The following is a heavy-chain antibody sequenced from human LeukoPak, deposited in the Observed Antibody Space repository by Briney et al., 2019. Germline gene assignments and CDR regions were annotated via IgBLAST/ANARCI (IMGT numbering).Heavy chain of an antibody. D-gene: IGHD3-16*02. Sequence: GGSLRLSCAASGFTFSSYWMHWVRQAPGKGLVWVSRIKSDGTSTSYADSVKGRFTISRDNAKNTLYLQMNSLRAEDTAVYYCARPQGLGGLSLPHDYWGQGTLVTVSS. CDR2: IKSDGTST. CDR3: ARPQGLGGLSLPHDY. CDR1: GFTFSSYW. J-gene: IGHJ4*02. V-gene: IGHV3-74*01.